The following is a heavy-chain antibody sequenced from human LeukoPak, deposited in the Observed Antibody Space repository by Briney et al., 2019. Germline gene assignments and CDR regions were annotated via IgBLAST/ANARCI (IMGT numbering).Heavy chain of an antibody. Sequence: PSETLSLTCTVSGDSITNSNYFSGWIRQPPGQGLEWIGEVFYNGNTHYNPSLKSRVTISTDTSKNQFSLTLTAVTASDTAIYYCARRSPLVVVTAAHYYDYWGQGTLATVSS. CDR1: GDSITNSNYF. CDR3: ARRSPLVVVTAAHYYDY. D-gene: IGHD2-21*02. J-gene: IGHJ4*02. CDR2: VFYNGNT. V-gene: IGHV4-39*01.